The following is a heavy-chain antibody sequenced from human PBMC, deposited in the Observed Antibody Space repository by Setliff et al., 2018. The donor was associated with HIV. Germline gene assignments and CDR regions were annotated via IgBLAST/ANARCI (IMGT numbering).Heavy chain of an antibody. CDR3: ARSYYGSGISLDAFDI. D-gene: IGHD3-10*01. CDR1: GYTFTGYY. CDR2: IIPIFGTA. J-gene: IGHJ3*02. Sequence: SVKVSCKASGYTFTGYYMHWVRQAPGQGLEWMGGIIPIFGTANYAQKFQGRVTITTDESTSTAYMELSSLRSEDTAVYYCARSYYGSGISLDAFDIWGQGTMVTVSS. V-gene: IGHV1-69*05.